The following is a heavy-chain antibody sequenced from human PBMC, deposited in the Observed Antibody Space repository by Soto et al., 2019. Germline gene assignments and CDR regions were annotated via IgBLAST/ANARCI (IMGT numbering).Heavy chain of an antibody. J-gene: IGHJ6*02. CDR1: GFTFSSYA. CDR3: ARVEGSVAVDYYYYYGMDV. D-gene: IGHD6-19*01. Sequence: GGSLRLYCAASGFTFSSYAMHWVRQAPGKGLEWVAVISYDGSNKYYADYVKGRFTISRDNSKNTLYLQMNSLRAEDTAVYYCARVEGSVAVDYYYYYGMDVWGQGTTVTVSS. CDR2: ISYDGSNK. V-gene: IGHV3-30*04.